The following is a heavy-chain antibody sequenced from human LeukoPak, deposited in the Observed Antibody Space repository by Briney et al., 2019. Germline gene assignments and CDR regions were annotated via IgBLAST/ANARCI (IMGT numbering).Heavy chain of an antibody. V-gene: IGHV4-59*08. J-gene: IGHJ6*01. Sequence: PSETLSLTCTVSGGSISSYYWNWIRQPPGKGLEWIGYIYYSGSTNYNPSLKSRVTISLDTSKKQFSLKLTSVTAADTAVYYCATRLLPPSMGYGIDVWGQRTTVTVSP. D-gene: IGHD2/OR15-2a*01. CDR3: ATRLLPPSMGYGIDV. CDR1: GGSISSYY. CDR2: IYYSGST.